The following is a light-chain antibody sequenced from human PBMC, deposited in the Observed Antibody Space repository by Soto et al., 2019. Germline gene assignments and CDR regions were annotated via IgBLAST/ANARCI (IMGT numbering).Light chain of an antibody. Sequence: EIVLTLSPGTLSLSPGERATLSCRASQSVSGSYLAWYQQKPGQAPRLLIYGASSRATGIPDRFSGGESGTDFTLTISRLEPEDFAVYYCQQYSSLPRTFGQGTKVDIK. CDR3: QQYSSLPRT. CDR1: QSVSGSY. CDR2: GAS. V-gene: IGKV3-20*01. J-gene: IGKJ1*01.